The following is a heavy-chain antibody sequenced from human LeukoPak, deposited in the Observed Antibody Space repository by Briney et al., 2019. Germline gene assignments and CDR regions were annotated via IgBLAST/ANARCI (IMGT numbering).Heavy chain of an antibody. CDR1: GFTFSSYA. J-gene: IGHJ4*02. Sequence: GGSLRLSCAASGFTFSSYAMSWVRQAPGKGLEWVSAISGSGGSTYYADSVKGRFTISRDNAKNSLYLQMNSLRAEDTAVYYCARDPGDSSGNYPTHVDYWGQGTLVTVSS. D-gene: IGHD3-22*01. CDR2: ISGSGGST. V-gene: IGHV3-23*01. CDR3: ARDPGDSSGNYPTHVDY.